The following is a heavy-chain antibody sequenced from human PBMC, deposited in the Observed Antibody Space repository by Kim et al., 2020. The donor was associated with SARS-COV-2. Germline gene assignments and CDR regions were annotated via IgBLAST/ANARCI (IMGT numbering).Heavy chain of an antibody. J-gene: IGHJ5*02. CDR1: GGSISSSSYY. D-gene: IGHD3-9*01. CDR3: ASYLDRPRKNWFDP. Sequence: SETLSLTCTVSGGSISSSSYYWGWIRQPPGKGLEWIGSIYYSGSTYYNPSLKSRVTISVDTSKNQFSLKLSSVTAADTAVYYCASYLDRPRKNWFDPWGQGTLVTVSS. V-gene: IGHV4-39*01. CDR2: IYYSGST.